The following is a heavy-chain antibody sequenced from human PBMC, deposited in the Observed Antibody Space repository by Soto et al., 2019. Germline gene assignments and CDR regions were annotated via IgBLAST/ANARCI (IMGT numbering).Heavy chain of an antibody. V-gene: IGHV4-30-4*01. CDR1: GGSISSGDYY. CDR2: IYYSGST. J-gene: IGHJ6*02. CDR3: ARGRSLEARLYYYYGMGV. Sequence: QVQLQESGPGLVKPSQTLSLTCTVSGGSISSGDYYWSWIRQPPGKGLEWIGYIYYSGSTYYNPSLKSRVTISVDTSQNQFSLKLSSVTAADTAVYYCARGRSLEARLYYYYGMGVWGQGTTVTVSS. D-gene: IGHD6-6*01.